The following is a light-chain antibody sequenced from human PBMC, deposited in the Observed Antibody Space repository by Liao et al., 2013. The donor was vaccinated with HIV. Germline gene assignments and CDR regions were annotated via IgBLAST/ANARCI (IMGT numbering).Light chain of an antibody. CDR1: GLGSKY. CDR3: QVWDFSSDHYV. Sequence: SYELIQPPSVSVSPGQTATITCSGSGLGSKYTSWYQQKPGQAPLLVMSYDNDRPSGIPERFSGSNSGNTATLTISRVEAGDEADYYCQVWDFSSDHYVFGPGTWVTVL. J-gene: IGLJ1*01. CDR2: YDN. V-gene: IGLV3-21*01.